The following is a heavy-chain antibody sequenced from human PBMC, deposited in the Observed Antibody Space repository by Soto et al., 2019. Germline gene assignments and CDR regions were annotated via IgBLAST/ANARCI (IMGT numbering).Heavy chain of an antibody. CDR2: ISGSGGST. J-gene: IGHJ4*02. Sequence: EVQLLDSGGGLVQPGGSLRLYCAASGFTFSSYAMNWVRQAPGKGLEWVSVISGSGGSTYYADSVKGRFTISRDNSKNTLYLQMNSLRAEDTAVYYCARRGPGTYFDYWGQGTLVTVSS. CDR1: GFTFSSYA. D-gene: IGHD6-13*01. V-gene: IGHV3-23*01. CDR3: ARRGPGTYFDY.